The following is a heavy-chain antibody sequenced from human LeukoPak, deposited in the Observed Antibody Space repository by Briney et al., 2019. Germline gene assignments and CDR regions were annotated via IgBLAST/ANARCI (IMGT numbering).Heavy chain of an antibody. D-gene: IGHD3-22*01. CDR2: IYHSGST. J-gene: IGHJ3*02. V-gene: IGHV4-38-2*01. CDR1: GESFSGYN. CDR3: ARVDSIIVASAAFDI. Sequence: SETLSLTCAVYGESFSGYNWNWIRQPPGKGLEWIGSIYHSGSTYYNPSLKSRVTISVDTSKNQFSLKLSSVTAADTAVYYCARVDSIIVASAAFDIWGQGTMVTVSS.